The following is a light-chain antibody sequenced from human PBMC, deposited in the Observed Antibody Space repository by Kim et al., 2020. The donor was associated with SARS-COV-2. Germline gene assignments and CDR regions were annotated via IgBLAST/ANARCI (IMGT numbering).Light chain of an antibody. V-gene: IGLV2-11*01. J-gene: IGLJ1*01. CDR3: CSYAGSYTFVYV. CDR1: SGEGGGYNY. Sequence: VTIPGSETSGEGGGYNYVSWYQQHPGKAPKLMIYDVSKRPSGVPDRFSGSKSGNTASLTISGLQAEDEADYYCCSYAGSYTFVYVFGTGTKVTVL. CDR2: DVS.